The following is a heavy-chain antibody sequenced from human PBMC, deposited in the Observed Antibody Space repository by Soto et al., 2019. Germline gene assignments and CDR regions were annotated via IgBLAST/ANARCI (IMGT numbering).Heavy chain of an antibody. J-gene: IGHJ6*02. CDR1: GYTFSSSG. CDR2: ISTYTGDT. Sequence: GAVKVSSRAAGYTFSSSGMRWLRQAPGQGLAWMGWISTYTGDTNDAPKSQDRVTMTSDTSTSKVYMELRSLRSDDTAVYYCARAGAAPYYYYGMAVRG. V-gene: IGHV1-18*01. D-gene: IGHD2-15*01. CDR3: ARAGAAPYYYYGMAV.